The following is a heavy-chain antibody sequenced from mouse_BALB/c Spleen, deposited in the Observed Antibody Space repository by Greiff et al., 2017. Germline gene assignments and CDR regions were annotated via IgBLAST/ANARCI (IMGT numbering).Heavy chain of an antibody. D-gene: IGHD2-3*01. CDR2: IDPENGDT. J-gene: IGHJ3*01. CDR1: GFNIKDYY. CDR3: SSYDGYPAWFAY. V-gene: IGHV14-4*02. Sequence: EVQLQQSGAELVRSGASVKLSCTASGFNIKDYYMHWVKQRPEQGLEWIGWIDPENGDTEYAPKFQGKATMTADTSSNTAYLQLSSLTSEDTAVYYCSSYDGYPAWFAYWGQGTLVTVSA.